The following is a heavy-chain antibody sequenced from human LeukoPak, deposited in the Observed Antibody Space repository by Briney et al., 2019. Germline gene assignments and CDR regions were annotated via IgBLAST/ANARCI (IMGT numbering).Heavy chain of an antibody. V-gene: IGHV3-33*01. J-gene: IGHJ6*02. CDR1: GFTFSSYG. CDR2: IWYDGSNK. Sequence: PGGSLRLSCAASGFTFSSYGMHWVRQAPGKGLEWVAVIWYDGSNKYYADSVKGRFTISRDNSKNTLYLQMNSLRAEDTAVYYCAREGQLPTRLFYYYYGMDVWGQGATVTVSS. D-gene: IGHD6-6*01. CDR3: AREGQLPTRLFYYYYGMDV.